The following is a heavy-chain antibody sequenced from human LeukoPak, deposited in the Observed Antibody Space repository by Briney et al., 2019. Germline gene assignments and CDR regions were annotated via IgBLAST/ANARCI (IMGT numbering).Heavy chain of an antibody. J-gene: IGHJ4*02. D-gene: IGHD3-22*01. V-gene: IGHV3-30*02. CDR2: IQSAEINK. Sequence: PGGSLRLSCAASGFTFSSYGMHWVRQAPGKGLEWVSFIQSAEINKYYADSVKGRFTISRDNPKNTLYLKMNSLRAEDTALYSWAKGSYYYSSGSGLFDYWGRGTLVTVAS. CDR3: AKGSYYYSSGSGLFDY. CDR1: GFTFSSYG.